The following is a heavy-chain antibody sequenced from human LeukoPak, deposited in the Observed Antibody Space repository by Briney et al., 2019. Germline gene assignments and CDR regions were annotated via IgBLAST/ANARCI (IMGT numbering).Heavy chain of an antibody. D-gene: IGHD5-24*01. CDR1: GFTFSSYS. J-gene: IGHJ4*02. V-gene: IGHV3-23*01. CDR3: ALLARISVFDEMDFDY. Sequence: GGSLRRSCAASGFTFSSYSMNWVRQAPGKGLEWVSGLSGSGGATYYAASVRGRFTISRDNSENTLYLEMNNLRVEDTAVYYCALLARISVFDEMDFDYWGRGSLVTVSS. CDR2: LSGSGGAT.